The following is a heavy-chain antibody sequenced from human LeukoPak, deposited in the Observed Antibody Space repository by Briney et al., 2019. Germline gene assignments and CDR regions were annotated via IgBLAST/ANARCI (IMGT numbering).Heavy chain of an antibody. CDR2: ISPYGGAT. D-gene: IGHD3-9*01. CDR3: ARDTDWTVDY. CDR1: GYSFTTYG. Sequence: ASVKVSCKASGYSFTTYGITWVRQAPGQGLEWMGWISPYGGATQYAQNLQDRVSMTTDTSTNTAHIEVRSLKSDDTAMYYCARDTDWTVDYWGQGTLVTVSS. J-gene: IGHJ4*02. V-gene: IGHV1-18*01.